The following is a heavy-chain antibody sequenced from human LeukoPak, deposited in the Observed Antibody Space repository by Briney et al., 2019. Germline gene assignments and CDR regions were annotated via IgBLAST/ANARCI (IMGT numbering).Heavy chain of an antibody. CDR2: ISYDGSHI. Sequence: GGSLRLSCAASGFTVSGYGMHCVRQAPGKGLEWMAVISYDGSHIYYADSVKGRFTISRDSSKNTLYLQMNSLRTDDTAVYYCARDRSNSWTFDYWGQGTLVTVSS. D-gene: IGHD6-13*01. CDR1: GFTVSGYG. V-gene: IGHV3-30*03. J-gene: IGHJ4*02. CDR3: ARDRSNSWTFDY.